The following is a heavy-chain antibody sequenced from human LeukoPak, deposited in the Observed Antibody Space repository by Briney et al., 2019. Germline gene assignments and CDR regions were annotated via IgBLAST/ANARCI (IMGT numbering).Heavy chain of an antibody. Sequence: ASVKVSCKASVGTFSSYAISWVRQAPGQGLEWMGRIFPIFGTANYAQKIQGRVTITTDESTSTAYMELSSLRSEDTAVYYCARDRDYYDISQDAFDIWGQGKMVTVSS. J-gene: IGHJ3*02. CDR1: VGTFSSYA. CDR2: IFPIFGTA. D-gene: IGHD3-22*01. V-gene: IGHV1-69*05. CDR3: ARDRDYYDISQDAFDI.